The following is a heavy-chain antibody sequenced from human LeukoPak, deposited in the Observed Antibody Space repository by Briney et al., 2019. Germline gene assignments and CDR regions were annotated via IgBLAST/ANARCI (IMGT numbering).Heavy chain of an antibody. V-gene: IGHV1-46*01. CDR2: INPSGGST. D-gene: IGHD3-22*01. Sequence: ASVKVSCKASGYTFTSYYIHWVRQAPGQGLEWMGIINPSGGSTSYAQKFQGRVTMTRDMSTSTVYMELSSLRSEDTAVYYCARDHYDSSGFTRNFDYWGQGTLVTVSS. J-gene: IGHJ4*02. CDR1: GYTFTSYY. CDR3: ARDHYDSSGFTRNFDY.